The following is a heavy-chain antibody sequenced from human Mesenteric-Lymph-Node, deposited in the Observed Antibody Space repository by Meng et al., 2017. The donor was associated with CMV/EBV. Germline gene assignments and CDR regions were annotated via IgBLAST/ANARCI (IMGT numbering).Heavy chain of an antibody. CDR2: INPSGGST. J-gene: IGHJ6*02. V-gene: IGHV1-46*01. D-gene: IGHD2-2*02. CDR1: GYTFTSYY. Sequence: ASVKVSCKASGYTFTSYYMHWVRQAPGQGLEWMGIINPSGGSTSYAQKFQGRVTMTRDTSTSTVYMELSSLRSEDTAVYYCARGRYCSSTSCYRPDHYHYYYGMDVWGQGTTVTVSS. CDR3: ARGRYCSSTSCYRPDHYHYYYGMDV.